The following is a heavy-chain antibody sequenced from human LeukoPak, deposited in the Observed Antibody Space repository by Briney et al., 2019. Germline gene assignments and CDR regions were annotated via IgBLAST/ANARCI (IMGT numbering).Heavy chain of an antibody. V-gene: IGHV3-74*01. CDR1: GFTFSSYW. J-gene: IGHJ5*02. CDR2: INSDGSST. Sequence: GGSLRLSCAASGFTFSSYWMHWVRQAPGKGLVWVSRINSDGSSTSYADSVKGRFTISRDNAKNTLCLQMNSLRAEDTAVYYCASSLSENNWFDPWGQGTLVTVSS. CDR3: ASSLSENNWFDP.